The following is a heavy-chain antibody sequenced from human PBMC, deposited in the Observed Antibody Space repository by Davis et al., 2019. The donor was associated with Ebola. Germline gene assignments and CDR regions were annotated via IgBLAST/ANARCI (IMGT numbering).Heavy chain of an antibody. CDR1: GFTFSSYA. V-gene: IGHV3-30*04. D-gene: IGHD6-13*01. CDR2: ISYDGNNK. CDR3: ARVRQQLIDAFDI. Sequence: GESLKISCAASGFTFSSYAMHWVRQAPGKGLEWVAVISYDGNNKYYADSVKGRFTISRDNSKNTLYLQMNSLRAEDTAVYYCARVRQQLIDAFDIWGQGTMVTVSS. J-gene: IGHJ3*02.